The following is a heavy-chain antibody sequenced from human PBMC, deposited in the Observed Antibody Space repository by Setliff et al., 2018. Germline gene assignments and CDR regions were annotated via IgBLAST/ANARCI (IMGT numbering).Heavy chain of an antibody. CDR1: GYSFSTRW. CDR2: IYPGDSIT. CDR3: ARHPYYYGSGTYLDNNNRWFDP. Sequence: PGESLKISCKGSGYSFSTRWIGWVRQMPGKGLEWMGIIYPGDSITRYSPSFQGQVTISVDKSINTAYLQWSSLRAPDTAIYYCARHPYYYGSGTYLDNNNRWFDPWGQGTLVTVSS. V-gene: IGHV5-51*01. D-gene: IGHD3-10*01. J-gene: IGHJ5*02.